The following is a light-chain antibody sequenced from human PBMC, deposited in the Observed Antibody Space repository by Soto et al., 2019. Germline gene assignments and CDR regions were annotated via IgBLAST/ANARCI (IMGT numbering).Light chain of an antibody. CDR1: QSLLHSDGKTY. Sequence: DIVMTQAPLSLSVTAGQPASISCKSSQSLLHSDGKTYLYWDLQKAGQPPQLLIYEGSNRFSGVPDRFSGSGSGTDFTLKISRVEAEDFGVYYCMQNTHLPTLFGGGTKVEI. J-gene: IGKJ4*01. CDR2: EGS. V-gene: IGKV2D-29*01. CDR3: MQNTHLPTL.